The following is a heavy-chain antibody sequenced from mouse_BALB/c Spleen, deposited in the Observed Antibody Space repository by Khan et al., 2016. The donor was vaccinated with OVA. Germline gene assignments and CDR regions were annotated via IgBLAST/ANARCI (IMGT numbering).Heavy chain of an antibody. D-gene: IGHD4-1*01. J-gene: IGHJ3*01. CDR1: GFNIKDTY. Sequence: VQLQQSGAELVKPGASVKLSCTASGFNIKDTYIPWVTQRPDQGLEWIGRIDPANGNTECDPKFQGKATLTADTSSNTAYLQLSSLTSEDTAVYYWARDYWDVFAYWGQGTLVTVAA. CDR2: IDPANGNT. CDR3: ARDYWDVFAY. V-gene: IGHV14-3*02.